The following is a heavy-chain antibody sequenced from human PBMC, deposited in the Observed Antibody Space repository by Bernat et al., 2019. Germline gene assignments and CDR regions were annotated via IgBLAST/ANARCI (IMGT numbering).Heavy chain of an antibody. CDR3: ARRLYYYDSSGYYNHFDY. J-gene: IGHJ4*01. D-gene: IGHD3-22*01. Sequence: QVQLQQWGAGLLKPSETLSLTCAVYGGSFSGYYWSWIRQPPAQGLEWIGAINHSGSTYYDPFLKRRVTISVDTSRNQFSLKLGSVTDADTAVYYCARRLYYYDSSGYYNHFDYWGQGTLVTVSS. CDR2: INHSGST. V-gene: IGHV4-34*01. CDR1: GGSFSGYY.